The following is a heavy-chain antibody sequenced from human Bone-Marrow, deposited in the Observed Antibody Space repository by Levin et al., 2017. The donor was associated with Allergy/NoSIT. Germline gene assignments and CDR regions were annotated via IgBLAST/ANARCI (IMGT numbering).Heavy chain of an antibody. J-gene: IGHJ4*02. D-gene: IGHD3-22*01. CDR1: GFTFSSYG. CDR3: AKGSVYYYDSSGYYY. Sequence: GESLKISCAASGFTFSSYGMHWVRQAPGKGLEWVAVISYDGSNKYYADSVKGRFTISRDNSKNTLYLQMNSLRAEDTAVYYCAKGSVYYYDSSGYYYWGQGTLVTVSS. CDR2: ISYDGSNK. V-gene: IGHV3-30*18.